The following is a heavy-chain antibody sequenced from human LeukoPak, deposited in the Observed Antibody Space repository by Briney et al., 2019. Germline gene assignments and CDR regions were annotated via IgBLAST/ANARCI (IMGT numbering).Heavy chain of an antibody. J-gene: IGHJ6*03. V-gene: IGHV3-30*04. CDR3: AKGGGYEAQYYYYYLDV. D-gene: IGHD5-12*01. Sequence: PGRSLRLSCAASGFTFSSYAMHWVRQAPGKGLEWVAVISYDGSNKYYADSVKGRLTVSRDNSKNTLYLQMKSLRAEDTAVYYCAKGGGYEAQYYYYYLDVWGKGTTVTISS. CDR1: GFTFSSYA. CDR2: ISYDGSNK.